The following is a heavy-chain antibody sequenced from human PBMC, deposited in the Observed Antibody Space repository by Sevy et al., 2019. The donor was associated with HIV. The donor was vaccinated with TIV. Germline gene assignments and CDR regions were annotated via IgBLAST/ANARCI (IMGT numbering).Heavy chain of an antibody. CDR1: GFTFSRYS. D-gene: IGHD1-1*01. V-gene: IGHV3-30*04. CDR3: ALERLSSDVAEYFQN. CDR2: ISFDASNK. J-gene: IGHJ1*01. Sequence: GGSLRLSCAASGFTFSRYSMHWVRQAPGKGLEWVATISFDASNKHYADSVKGRVTISRDNFQNLLFLQMNSLRPEDRGVYYCALERLSSDVAEYFQNWGQGTLVTVSS.